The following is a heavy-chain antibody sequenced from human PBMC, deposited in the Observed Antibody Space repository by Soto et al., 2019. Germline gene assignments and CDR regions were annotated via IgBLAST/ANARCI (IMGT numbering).Heavy chain of an antibody. Sequence: SETLSLTCTVSGVSISSGDYYWSWIRQTPGKGLEWIGYIYYSENTYYNPSLLSRVTISVDTSKNEFSLRLGSVTAADTAVYYCARLNGYCISTNCHGYYGMDVWGQGTTVTVSS. CDR2: IYYSENT. CDR1: GVSISSGDYY. J-gene: IGHJ6*02. V-gene: IGHV4-30-4*01. D-gene: IGHD2-2*03. CDR3: ARLNGYCISTNCHGYYGMDV.